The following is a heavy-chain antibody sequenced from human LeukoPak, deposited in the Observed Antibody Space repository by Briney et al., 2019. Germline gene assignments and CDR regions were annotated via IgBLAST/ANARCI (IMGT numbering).Heavy chain of an antibody. Sequence: APVKVSCKASGYTFTSYYMHWVRQAPGQGLEWMGIINPSGGSTSYAQKFQGRVTMTRDTSTSTVYMELSSLRSEDTAVYYCARVQASGTPIAPVDYWGRGTLVAVSS. CDR3: ARVQASGTPIAPVDY. CDR2: INPSGGST. CDR1: GYTFTSYY. V-gene: IGHV1-46*01. D-gene: IGHD1-26*01. J-gene: IGHJ4*02.